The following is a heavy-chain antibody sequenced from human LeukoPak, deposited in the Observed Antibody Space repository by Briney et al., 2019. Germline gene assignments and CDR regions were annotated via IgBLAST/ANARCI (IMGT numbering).Heavy chain of an antibody. V-gene: IGHV4-39*07. CDR2: IYYSGST. J-gene: IGHJ4*02. Sequence: SETLSLTCTVSGGSISSSSYYWGWIRQPPGKGLEWIGSIYYSGSTYYNPSLKSRVTISVDTSKNQFSLKLSSVTAADTAVYYCARGRLTGGLVDYWGQGTLVTVSS. D-gene: IGHD3-16*01. CDR1: GGSISSSSYY. CDR3: ARGRLTGGLVDY.